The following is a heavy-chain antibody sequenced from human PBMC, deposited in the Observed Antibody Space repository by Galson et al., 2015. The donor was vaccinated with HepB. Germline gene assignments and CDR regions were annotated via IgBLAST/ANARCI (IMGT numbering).Heavy chain of an antibody. CDR2: INSDGTST. CDR1: GFTFSSYW. V-gene: IGHV3-74*01. J-gene: IGHJ4*02. Sequence: SLRLSCAASGFTFSSYWMHWVRHAPGKGLVWVSRINSDGTSTSYADSVKGRFTISRDNSKNTLYLQMNSLRAEDTAVYYCARGDWNYPFDYWGQGTLVTVSS. D-gene: IGHD1-7*01. CDR3: ARGDWNYPFDY.